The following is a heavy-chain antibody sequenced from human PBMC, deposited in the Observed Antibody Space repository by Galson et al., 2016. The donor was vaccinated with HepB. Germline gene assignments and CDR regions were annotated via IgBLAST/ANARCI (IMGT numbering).Heavy chain of an antibody. J-gene: IGHJ4*02. CDR3: ARRLTHDSKIWDIDY. Sequence: SGAEVKKPGESLRISCKGSGYNFTDYWIGWVRQMPGKGLEWMGIIYPGDSHTRYSPSFQGQVTISADKSISTAYLQWSSLKASDTAIYYCARRLTHDSKIWDIDYWGQGTLVTVSS. CDR2: IYPGDSHT. D-gene: IGHD3-16*01. CDR1: GYNFTDYW. V-gene: IGHV5-51*01.